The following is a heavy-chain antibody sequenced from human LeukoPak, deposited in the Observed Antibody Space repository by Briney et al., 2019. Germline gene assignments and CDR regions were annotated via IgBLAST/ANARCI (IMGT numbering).Heavy chain of an antibody. CDR1: GGSISSGSYY. D-gene: IGHD3-22*01. CDR2: IYTSGST. V-gene: IGHV4-61*02. J-gene: IGHJ4*02. Sequence: SETLSLTCTVSGGSISSGSYYWSWIRQPAGKGLEWIGRIYTSGSTNYNPSLKSRVTISVDTSKNQFSLKLSSVTAADTAVYYCARDGYDSSGYPYYFDYWGQGTLVTVSS. CDR3: ARDGYDSSGYPYYFDY.